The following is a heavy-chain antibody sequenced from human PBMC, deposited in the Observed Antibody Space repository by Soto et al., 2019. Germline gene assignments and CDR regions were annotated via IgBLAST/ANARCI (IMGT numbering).Heavy chain of an antibody. J-gene: IGHJ3*02. D-gene: IGHD3-10*01. CDR1: GASLSDNY. CDR2: INHSGNT. CDR3: ARERVSHDSGNAFDI. V-gene: IGHV4-34*01. Sequence: SETLSLTCAVYGASLSDNYCNWLRQPPGKGLEWIGEINHSGNTNYNPSLRSRVTISIDTSKNQFSLKLRSVTAADTAVYYCARERVSHDSGNAFDIWGQGTMVTVSS.